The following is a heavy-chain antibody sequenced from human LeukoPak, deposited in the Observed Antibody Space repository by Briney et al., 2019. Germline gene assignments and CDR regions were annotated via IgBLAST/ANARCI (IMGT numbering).Heavy chain of an antibody. V-gene: IGHV4-34*01. CDR3: ARANRYYYYYGMDV. J-gene: IGHJ6*02. Sequence: PSETLSLTCAVYGGSFSGYYWSWIRQPPGKGLEWIGEINHSGSTNYNPSLKSRVTISVDTSKNQFSLKLGSVTAADTAVYYCARANRYYYYYGMDVWGQGTTVTVSS. CDR2: INHSGST. CDR1: GGSFSGYY.